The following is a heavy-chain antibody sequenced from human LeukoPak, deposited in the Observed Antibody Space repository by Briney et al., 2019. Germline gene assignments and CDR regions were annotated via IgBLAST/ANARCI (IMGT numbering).Heavy chain of an antibody. J-gene: IGHJ4*02. CDR3: ARDSSGWFYFDY. CDR1: GFTFSSYS. CDR2: ISSSSSYI. Sequence: GGSLRLSCAASGFTFSSYSMNWVRQAPGKGLEWVSSISSSSSYIYYADSVKGRFTISRDNAKNSLYLQMNSLRAEDTDVYYCARDSSGWFYFDYWGQGTLVTVSS. D-gene: IGHD6-19*01. V-gene: IGHV3-21*01.